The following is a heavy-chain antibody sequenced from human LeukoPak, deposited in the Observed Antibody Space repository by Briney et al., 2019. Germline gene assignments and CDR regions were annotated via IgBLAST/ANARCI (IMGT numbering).Heavy chain of an antibody. CDR1: GGTFSSYA. Sequence: ASVKVSCKASGGTFSSYAISWVRQAPGQGLEWMGGIIPIFGTANYAQKFQGRVTITADESTSTAYMELSSLRSEDTAVYYCAKHATEGGSSSTSSWDYWGQGTLVTVSS. J-gene: IGHJ4*02. CDR2: IIPIFGTA. CDR3: AKHATEGGSSSTSSWDY. D-gene: IGHD2-2*01. V-gene: IGHV1-69*13.